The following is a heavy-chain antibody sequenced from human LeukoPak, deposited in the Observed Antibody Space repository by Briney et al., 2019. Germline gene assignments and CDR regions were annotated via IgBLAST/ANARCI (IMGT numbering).Heavy chain of an antibody. Sequence: SETLSLTCAVYGGSFSGYYWSWIRQPPGKGLEWIGEIYHSGSTNYNPSLKSRVTISVDKSKNQFSLKLSSVTAADTAVYYCARDGVGATYFDYWGQGTLVTVSS. D-gene: IGHD1-26*01. CDR2: IYHSGST. CDR3: ARDGVGATYFDY. V-gene: IGHV4-34*01. CDR1: GGSFSGYY. J-gene: IGHJ4*02.